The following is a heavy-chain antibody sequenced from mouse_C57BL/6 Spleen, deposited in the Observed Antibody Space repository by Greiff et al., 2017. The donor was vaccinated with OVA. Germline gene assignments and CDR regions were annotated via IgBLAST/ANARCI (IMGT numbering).Heavy chain of an antibody. CDR2: INPNNGGT. CDR3: ARGGSSYEELYFDY. CDR1: GYTFTDYY. D-gene: IGHD1-1*01. V-gene: IGHV1-26*01. J-gene: IGHJ2*01. Sequence: EVQLQQSGPELVKPGASVKISCKASGYTFTDYYMNWVKQSHGKSLEWIGDINPNNGGTSYNQKFKGKATLTVDKSSSTAYMELRSLTSEDSAVYYCARGGSSYEELYFDYWGQGTTLTVSS.